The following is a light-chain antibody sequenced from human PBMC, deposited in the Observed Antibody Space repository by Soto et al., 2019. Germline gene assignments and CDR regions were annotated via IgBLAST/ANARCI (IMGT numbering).Light chain of an antibody. CDR1: SSDVGGYNY. CDR3: SSYSCTNYRYV. V-gene: IGLV2-8*01. J-gene: IGLJ1*01. Sequence: QSVLTQPPSASGSFGQSVTISCTGTSSDVGGYNYVSWYQQHPGKAPKLMIYEVSERPSGVPDRFSGSKSGNTASLTVSGLHADDEADYYCSSYSCTNYRYVFGTGTKVTVL. CDR2: EVS.